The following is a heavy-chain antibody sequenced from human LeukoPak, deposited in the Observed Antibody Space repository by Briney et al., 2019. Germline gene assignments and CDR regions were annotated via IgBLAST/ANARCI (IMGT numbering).Heavy chain of an antibody. V-gene: IGHV4-59*08. CDR2: IYYSGST. CDR1: GGSISSYY. Sequence: PSETLSLTCTVSGGSISSYYWSWIRQPPGKGLEWIGYIYYSGSTNYNPSLKSRVTISVDTSKNQFSLKLSSVTAADTAVYYCARFDYVWGSYRPQWFDLWGQGTLVTVSS. CDR3: ARFDYVWGSYRPQWFDL. J-gene: IGHJ5*02. D-gene: IGHD3-16*02.